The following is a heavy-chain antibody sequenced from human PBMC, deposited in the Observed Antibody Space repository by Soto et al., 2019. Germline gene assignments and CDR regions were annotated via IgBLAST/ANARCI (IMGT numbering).Heavy chain of an antibody. V-gene: IGHV1-46*01. CDR3: ARDETEWEPSWYFDL. Sequence: QVQLVQSGAEVKKPGASVKVSCKASGYTFTSYYMHWVRQAPGQGLEWMGIINPSGGSTSYAQKFQGRVTMTRDTSTSTVYMELSSLRSEDTAVYYCARDETEWEPSWYFDLWGRGTLVTVSS. J-gene: IGHJ2*01. CDR1: GYTFTSYY. D-gene: IGHD1-26*01. CDR2: INPSGGST.